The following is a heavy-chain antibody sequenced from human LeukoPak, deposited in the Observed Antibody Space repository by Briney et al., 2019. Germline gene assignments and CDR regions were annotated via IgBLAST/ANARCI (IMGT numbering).Heavy chain of an antibody. D-gene: IGHD4-17*01. Sequence: PSETLSLTCTVSGGSISSYYWSWIRQPPGKGLEWIGYIYYSGSTNYNPSLKSRVTISVDTSKNQFSLKLSSVTAADTAVYYCARERVLTASAPLDYGDDYWGQGTLVTVSS. CDR2: IYYSGST. J-gene: IGHJ4*02. CDR3: ARERVLTASAPLDYGDDY. V-gene: IGHV4-59*12. CDR1: GGSISSYY.